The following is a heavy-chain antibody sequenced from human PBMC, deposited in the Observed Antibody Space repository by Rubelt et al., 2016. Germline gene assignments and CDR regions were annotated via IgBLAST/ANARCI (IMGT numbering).Heavy chain of an antibody. D-gene: IGHD3-10*01. Sequence: QVQLQQWGAGLLKPSETLSLTCAVYGGSFSGYYWSWIRQPPGKGLEWIGEINHSGSTNYNPSLKSHVTISVDTSKNKFSLTLGSVTAADTAGYYCARGRTGGSRAASDWGQGTLVTVSS. CDR2: INHSGST. J-gene: IGHJ4*02. CDR1: GGSFSGYY. V-gene: IGHV4-34*01. CDR3: ARGRTGGSRAASD.